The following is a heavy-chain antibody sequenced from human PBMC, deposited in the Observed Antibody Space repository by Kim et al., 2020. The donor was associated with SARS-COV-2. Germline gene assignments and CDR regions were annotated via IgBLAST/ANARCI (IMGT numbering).Heavy chain of an antibody. CDR2: IYYSGST. D-gene: IGHD3-16*01. Sequence: SETLSLTCTVSGGSISSGGYYWSWIRQHPGKGLEWIGYIYYSGSTYYNPSLKSRVTISVDTSKNQFSLKLSSVTAADTAVYYCARGGLGWFDPWGQGTLVTVSS. CDR1: GGSISSGGYY. J-gene: IGHJ5*02. CDR3: ARGGLGWFDP. V-gene: IGHV4-31*03.